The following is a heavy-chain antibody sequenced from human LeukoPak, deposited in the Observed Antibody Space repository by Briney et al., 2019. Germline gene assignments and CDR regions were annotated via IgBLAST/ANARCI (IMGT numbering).Heavy chain of an antibody. CDR1: GGSISSYY. J-gene: IGHJ3*02. CDR2: IYYSGST. V-gene: IGHV4-59*01. Sequence: SETLSLTCTVSGGSISSYYWSWIRQPPGKGLEWMGYIYYSGSTNYNPSLKSRVTISVDTSKNQFSLKLSSVTAADTAVYYCARDGWYSSGFDAFDIWGQGTMVTVSS. CDR3: ARDGWYSSGFDAFDI. D-gene: IGHD6-19*01.